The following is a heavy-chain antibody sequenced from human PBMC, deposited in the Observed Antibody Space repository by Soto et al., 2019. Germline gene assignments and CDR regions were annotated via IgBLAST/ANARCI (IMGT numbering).Heavy chain of an antibody. D-gene: IGHD5-12*01. Sequence: QVQLVQSGAEVKKPGSSVKVSCKASGGTFSSYAISWVRQAPGQGLEWMGGIIPIFGTANYAQKFQGRVTITADESTSTAYMGLSSLRSEDTAVYYWARGGGYSGYDLGYYFDYWGQGTLVTVSS. V-gene: IGHV1-69*01. CDR2: IIPIFGTA. CDR1: GGTFSSYA. J-gene: IGHJ4*02. CDR3: ARGGGYSGYDLGYYFDY.